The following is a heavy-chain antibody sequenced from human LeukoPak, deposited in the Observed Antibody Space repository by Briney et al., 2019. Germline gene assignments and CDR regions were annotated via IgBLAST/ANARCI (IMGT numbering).Heavy chain of an antibody. J-gene: IGHJ4*02. V-gene: IGHV3-21*01. Sequence: GGSLRLSCAASGFTFSSYSMNWVRQAPGKGLEWVSSISSSSSYIYYADSVKGRFTISRDNAKNSLYLQMNSLRAEDTAVYYYARGKYGSGSYSGFDYWGQGTLVTVSS. CDR1: GFTFSSYS. CDR3: ARGKYGSGSYSGFDY. CDR2: ISSSSSYI. D-gene: IGHD3-10*01.